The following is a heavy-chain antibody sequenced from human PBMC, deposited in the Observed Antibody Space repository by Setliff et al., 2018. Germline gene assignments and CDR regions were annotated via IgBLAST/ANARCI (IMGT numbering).Heavy chain of an antibody. CDR2: ISAYNGNT. CDR1: GYTFTSYG. CDR3: AREGVDTRSSTDYRYYMDV. V-gene: IGHV1-18*01. D-gene: IGHD5-18*01. J-gene: IGHJ6*03. Sequence: ASVKVSCKASGYTFTSYGISWVRQAPGQGLEWMGWISAYNGNTNYAQKLQGRVTMTTDTSTSTAYMELSSLRFEDTAVYYCAREGVDTRSSTDYRYYMDVWGKGTTVTVSS.